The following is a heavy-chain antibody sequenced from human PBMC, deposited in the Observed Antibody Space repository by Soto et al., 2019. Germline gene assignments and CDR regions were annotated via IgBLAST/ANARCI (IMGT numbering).Heavy chain of an antibody. CDR2: IRNKANTYTT. D-gene: IGHD1-20*01. J-gene: IGHJ4*02. CDR1: GFTFSDHY. CDR3: GRSLPYNPMDE. V-gene: IGHV3-72*01. Sequence: EVQLVESGGGLVQPGGSLRLSCAASGFTFSDHYMDWVRQAPGTGPEWVGRIRNKANTYTTEYAASVKGRFTISRDDARNSVYLQMNTLKTEDTAIYYCGRSLPYNPMDEWGQGTLVTVSS.